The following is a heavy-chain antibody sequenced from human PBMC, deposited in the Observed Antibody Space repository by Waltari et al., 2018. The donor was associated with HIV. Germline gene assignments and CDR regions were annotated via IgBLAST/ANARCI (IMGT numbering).Heavy chain of an antibody. CDR2: IYSGGST. J-gene: IGHJ6*02. CDR3: ARERATWGGYYYGMDV. D-gene: IGHD3-16*01. V-gene: IGHV3-53*01. CDR1: GFTVSSNY. Sequence: EVQLVESGGGLIQPGGSLRLSCAASGFTVSSNYMSWVRKAPGKGLEWVSVIYSGGSTYYADSVKGRFTISRDNSKNTLYLQMNSLRAEDTAVYYCARERATWGGYYYGMDVWGQGTTVTVSS.